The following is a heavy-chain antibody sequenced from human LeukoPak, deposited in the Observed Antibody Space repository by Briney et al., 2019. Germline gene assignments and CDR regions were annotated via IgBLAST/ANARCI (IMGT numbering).Heavy chain of an antibody. CDR2: INPSGSRT. CDR1: GYTFTSYY. CDR3: ARTEMATIRSLDY. D-gene: IGHD5-24*01. Sequence: GASVKVSCKASGYTFTSYYMHWVRHAPGQGLEWMGIINPSGSRTSYAKKFQGRVTMTRDTSTSTVYMELSSLRSEDTAVYYCARTEMATIRSLDYWGQGTLVTVSS. J-gene: IGHJ4*02. V-gene: IGHV1-46*01.